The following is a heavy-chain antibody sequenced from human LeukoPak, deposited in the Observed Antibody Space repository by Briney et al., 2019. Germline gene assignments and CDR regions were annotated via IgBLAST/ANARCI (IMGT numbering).Heavy chain of an antibody. Sequence: GGSLRLSCAASGFTFDDYTMHWVRQAPGKGLEWVSLISWDGGSTYYADSVKGRFTISRDNSKNSLYLQMNSLRAEDTALYYCAKESFYGGRGYFDYWGQGTLVTVSS. J-gene: IGHJ4*02. D-gene: IGHD4-23*01. CDR1: GFTFDDYT. CDR3: AKESFYGGRGYFDY. CDR2: ISWDGGST. V-gene: IGHV3-43*01.